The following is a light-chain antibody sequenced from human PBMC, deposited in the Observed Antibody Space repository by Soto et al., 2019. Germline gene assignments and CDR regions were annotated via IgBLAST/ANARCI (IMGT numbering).Light chain of an antibody. CDR1: QSISSY. J-gene: IGKJ4*01. CDR3: QQSYSTPFT. CDR2: AAS. V-gene: IGKV1-39*01. Sequence: DLQMTQSPSSLSASVGDRVTITCRASQSISSYLNWYQQKPGKAPKLLIYAASRLQSGVPSRFSGSGSGTDFTLTISSLQPADFATYYCQQSYSTPFTVGGGTKVEIK.